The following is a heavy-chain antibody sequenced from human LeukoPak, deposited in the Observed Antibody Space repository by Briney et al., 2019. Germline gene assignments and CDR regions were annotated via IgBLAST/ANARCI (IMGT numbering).Heavy chain of an antibody. D-gene: IGHD2-15*01. CDR1: GFTFDDYA. CDR2: ISWNSGSI. J-gene: IGHJ6*02. CDR3: AKGQGYCSGGSCPQIPYYYYYGMDV. Sequence: PGGSLRLSCAASGFTFDDYAMHWVRQAPGKGLEWVSGISWNSGSIGYADSVKGRFTISRDNAKNSLYLQMNSLRAEDTALYYCAKGQGYCSGGSCPQIPYYYYYGMDVWGQGTTVTVSS. V-gene: IGHV3-9*01.